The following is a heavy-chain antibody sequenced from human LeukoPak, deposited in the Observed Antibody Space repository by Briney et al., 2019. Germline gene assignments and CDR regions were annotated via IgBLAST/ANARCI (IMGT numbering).Heavy chain of an antibody. V-gene: IGHV3-64*02. Sequence: GGSLRLSCAASGFPFSAYPMQWVRQAPGKGLEPVSAISSTGSTFYADSVKGRFIISRDKSKNTVFLQMGSLKPEDTALYYCVRGGQSNSCFDYWGQGMLVTVSS. D-gene: IGHD4-11*01. J-gene: IGHJ4*02. CDR1: GFPFSAYP. CDR2: ISSTGST. CDR3: VRGGQSNSCFDY.